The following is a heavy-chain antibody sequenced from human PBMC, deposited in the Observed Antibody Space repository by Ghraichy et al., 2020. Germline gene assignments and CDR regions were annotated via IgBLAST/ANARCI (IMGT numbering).Heavy chain of an antibody. J-gene: IGHJ4*02. CDR3: AVAVGGAVAGIYYFDY. Sequence: SQTLSLTCAVYGGSFSGYYWSWIRQPPGKGLEWIGEINHSGSTNYNPSLKSRVTISVDTSKNQFSLKLSSVTAADTAVYYCAVAVGGAVAGIYYFDYWGQGTLVTVSS. V-gene: IGHV4-34*01. CDR1: GGSFSGYY. D-gene: IGHD6-19*01. CDR2: INHSGST.